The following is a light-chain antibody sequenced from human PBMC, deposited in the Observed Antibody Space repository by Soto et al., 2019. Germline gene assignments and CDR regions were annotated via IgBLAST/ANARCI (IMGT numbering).Light chain of an antibody. J-gene: IGKJ5*01. CDR2: GAS. V-gene: IGKV3-20*01. CDR1: QTVDTY. Sequence: ILLTQSPDTLSLSPGATAVLSCRASQTVDTYLAWYQLKPGQRPRLLIYGASSGALGIPDKFSGSGSGTHFTLTIHRLEPEDCAVYFCQHYASSPITFGQGTRLEIK. CDR3: QHYASSPIT.